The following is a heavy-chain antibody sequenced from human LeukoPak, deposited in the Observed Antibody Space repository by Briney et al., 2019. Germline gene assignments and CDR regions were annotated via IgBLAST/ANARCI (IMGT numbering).Heavy chain of an antibody. CDR3: AREGYTGSYSD. D-gene: IGHD1-26*01. J-gene: IGHJ4*02. CDR1: GFTFSTYS. CDR2: ISSNGGST. V-gene: IGHV3-64*01. Sequence: GGSLRLSCAASGFTFSTYSMHWVRQAPGKGLEYVSAISSNGGSTYYANSVKGRFTISRDNSKDTLYLQMGSLRAEDMAVYYCAREGYTGSYSDWGQGTLVTVSS.